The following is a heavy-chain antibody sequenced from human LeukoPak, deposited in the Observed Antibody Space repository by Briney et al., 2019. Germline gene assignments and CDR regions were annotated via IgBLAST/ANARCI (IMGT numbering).Heavy chain of an antibody. V-gene: IGHV4-61*02. CDR3: ARLSPNYDSSGHYWIDY. D-gene: IGHD3-22*01. J-gene: IGHJ4*02. CDR1: GGSISSGSYY. CDR2: IYTSGST. Sequence: SETLSLTCTVSGGSISSGSYYWSWIRQPAGKGLEWIGRIYTSGSTNYNPSLKSRVTTSVDTSKNQFSLKLSSVTAADAAVYYCARLSPNYDSSGHYWIDYWGQGTLVTVSS.